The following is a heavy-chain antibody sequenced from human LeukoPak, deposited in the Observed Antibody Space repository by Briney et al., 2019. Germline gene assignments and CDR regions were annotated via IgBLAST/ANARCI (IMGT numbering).Heavy chain of an antibody. D-gene: IGHD5-18*01. CDR3: VRDLGVDTSMIFFDY. J-gene: IGHJ4*02. Sequence: GASVKVSCKASGYTFTSYYMHWVRQAPGQGLEWMGIINPSGGSTSYAQKFQGRVTMTTDISMSTAYMELRSLRSDDTAVFYCVRDLGVDTSMIFFDYWGQGTRVTVSS. CDR1: GYTFTSYY. V-gene: IGHV1-46*01. CDR2: INPSGGST.